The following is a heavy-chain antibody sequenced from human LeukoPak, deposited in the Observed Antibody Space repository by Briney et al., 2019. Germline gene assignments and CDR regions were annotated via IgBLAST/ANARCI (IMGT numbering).Heavy chain of an antibody. J-gene: IGHJ4*02. CDR2: ISGSGGST. CDR3: AKLMGIAAAGLFDY. Sequence: GGSLRLSCAASGFTFCSYAMSWVRQAPGKGLEWVSAISGSGGSTYYADSVKGRFTISRDNSKNTLYLQMNSLRAEDTAEYYCAKLMGIAAAGLFDYWGQGTLVTVSS. V-gene: IGHV3-23*01. D-gene: IGHD6-13*01. CDR1: GFTFCSYA.